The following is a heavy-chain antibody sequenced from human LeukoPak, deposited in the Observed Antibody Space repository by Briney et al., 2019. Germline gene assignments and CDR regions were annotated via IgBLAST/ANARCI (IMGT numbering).Heavy chain of an antibody. J-gene: IGHJ4*02. CDR1: GGSFSGYY. D-gene: IGHD6-6*01. CDR2: INHSGST. Sequence: SETLSLTCAVYGGSFSGYYWSWIRQPPGKGLEWIGGINHSGSTNYNPSLKSRVTISVHTSKNQFSLKLSSVTAADTAVYYCARGSGQIAARPSYCDYWGQGTLVTVSS. V-gene: IGHV4-34*01. CDR3: ARGSGQIAARPSYCDY.